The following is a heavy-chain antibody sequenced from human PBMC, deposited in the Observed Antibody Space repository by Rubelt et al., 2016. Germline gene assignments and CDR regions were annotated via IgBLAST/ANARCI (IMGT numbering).Heavy chain of an antibody. V-gene: IGHV1-8*01. Sequence: QVQLVQSGAEVKKPGASVKVSCKASGYTFTSYDINWVRQATGQGLEWMGWMNPNSGNTGYAQKFQGRVTMTRNTAVSAAYMEWSGLGSEDTSVYYCASGPAVAFDYWGQGTLVTVSS. D-gene: IGHD6-19*01. CDR2: MNPNSGNT. CDR3: ASGPAVAFDY. J-gene: IGHJ4*02. CDR1: GYTFTSYD.